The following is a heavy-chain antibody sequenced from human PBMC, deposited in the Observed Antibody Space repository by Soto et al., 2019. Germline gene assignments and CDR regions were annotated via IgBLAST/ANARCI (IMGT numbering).Heavy chain of an antibody. CDR1: GFNFINSY. CDR3: ARDFKGYFDY. CDR2: IYSGGST. J-gene: IGHJ4*02. V-gene: IGHV3-53*01. Sequence: PGGSLRLSCAASGFNFINSYMSWVRQAPGKGLEWVSVIYSGGSTFYADSVKGRFTISRDNSNSKVSLEMNNLRAEDTAVYYCARDFKGYFDYWGQGALVTVSS.